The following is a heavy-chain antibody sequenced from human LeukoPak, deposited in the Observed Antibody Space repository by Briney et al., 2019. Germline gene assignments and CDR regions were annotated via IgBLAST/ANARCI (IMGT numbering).Heavy chain of an antibody. V-gene: IGHV4-39*07. Sequence: SETLSLTCTVSGASISNSDYYWGWIRQPPGKGLEWIGSIYYDVSPFYNPSLRSRLTISVDTSKNQLSLRLTSVTAADTAVYYCARGQAAFGVVPEYFQHWGQGTLVTVSS. CDR1: GASISNSDYY. J-gene: IGHJ1*01. D-gene: IGHD3-3*01. CDR3: ARGQAAFGVVPEYFQH. CDR2: IYYDVSP.